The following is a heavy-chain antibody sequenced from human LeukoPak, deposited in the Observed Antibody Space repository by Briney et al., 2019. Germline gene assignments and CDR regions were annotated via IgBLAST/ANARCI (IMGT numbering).Heavy chain of an antibody. J-gene: IGHJ6*02. V-gene: IGHV4-30-4*08. CDR2: IYYSGST. CDR3: ARVRDGGMDV. Sequence: PSETLSLTCTVSGGSISSGGYYWSWIRQPPGKGLEWIGYIYYSGSTYYSPSLKSRVTISVDTSKNQFSLKLSSVTAADTAVYYCARVRDGGMDVWGQGTTVTVSS. CDR1: GGSISSGGYY.